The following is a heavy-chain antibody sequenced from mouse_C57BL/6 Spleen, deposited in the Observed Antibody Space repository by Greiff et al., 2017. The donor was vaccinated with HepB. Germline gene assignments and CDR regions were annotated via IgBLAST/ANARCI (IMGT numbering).Heavy chain of an antibody. Sequence: QVQLQQSGPELVKPGASVKISCKASGYAFSSSWMNWVKQRPGKGLEWIGRIYPGDGDTNYNGKFKGKATLTADKSSSTAYMQLSSLTSEDSAVYFSARWGIYDGYSHAMWYWGQETSVTVSS. V-gene: IGHV1-82*01. CDR1: GYAFSSSW. CDR3: ARWGIYDGYSHAMWY. D-gene: IGHD2-3*01. CDR2: IYPGDGDT. J-gene: IGHJ4*01.